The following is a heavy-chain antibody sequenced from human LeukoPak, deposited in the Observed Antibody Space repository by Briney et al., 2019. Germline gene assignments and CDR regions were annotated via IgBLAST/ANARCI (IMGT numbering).Heavy chain of an antibody. J-gene: IGHJ5*02. CDR2: IYTSGST. Sequence: PSETLSLTCTVSVGSISSYYWSWIRQPAGKGLEWIGRIYTSGSTNYNPSLKSRVTMSVDTSKNQFSLKLSSVTAADTAVYYCARVAKGCTNGVCYTEWFDPWGQGTLVTVSS. CDR1: VGSISSYY. D-gene: IGHD2-8*01. CDR3: ARVAKGCTNGVCYTEWFDP. V-gene: IGHV4-4*07.